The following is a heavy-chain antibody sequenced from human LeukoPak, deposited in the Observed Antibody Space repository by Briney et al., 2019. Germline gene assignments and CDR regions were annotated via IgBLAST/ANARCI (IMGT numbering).Heavy chain of an antibody. CDR3: ARSSSGWYGVGDY. V-gene: IGHV4-59*08. Sequence: ASETLSLTCTVSGGSISSYYWSWIRQPPGKGLEWIGYIYYSGSTNYNPSLKSRVTISVDTSKNQFSLKLSSVTAADTAVYYCARSSSGWYGVGDYWGQGTLVTVSS. J-gene: IGHJ4*02. CDR2: IYYSGST. CDR1: GGSISSYY. D-gene: IGHD6-19*01.